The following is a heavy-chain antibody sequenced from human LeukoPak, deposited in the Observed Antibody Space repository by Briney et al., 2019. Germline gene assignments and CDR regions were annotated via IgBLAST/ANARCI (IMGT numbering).Heavy chain of an antibody. CDR2: IGSSGSTI. Sequence: GGSLRLSCAASGFTFSTYEMNWVRQTPGKGLEWVSSIGSSGSTIYYADSVKGRFTISRDNAKNSLYLQMNSLRAEDTAVYYCAGYASSGRRDALDIWGQGTMVTVSS. D-gene: IGHD3-22*01. CDR1: GFTFSTYE. J-gene: IGHJ3*02. V-gene: IGHV3-48*03. CDR3: AGYASSGRRDALDI.